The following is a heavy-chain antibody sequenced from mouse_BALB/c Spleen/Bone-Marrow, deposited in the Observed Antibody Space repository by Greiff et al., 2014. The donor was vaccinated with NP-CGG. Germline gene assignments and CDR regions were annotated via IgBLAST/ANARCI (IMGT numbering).Heavy chain of an antibody. D-gene: IGHD1-1*01. Sequence: QVQLQQPGPELVKPGASVKMSCKASGYTFTDYVISWVKQRTGQGLEWIGEIYPKSVDTYYSEKFKGKATLTADKSSNTAYMQLSSLTSEDSAVYFCASSGYTNNWYFDVWGAGTTVTVSS. CDR1: GYTFTDYV. V-gene: IGHV1-81*01. CDR3: ASSGYTNNWYFDV. J-gene: IGHJ1*01. CDR2: IYPKSVDT.